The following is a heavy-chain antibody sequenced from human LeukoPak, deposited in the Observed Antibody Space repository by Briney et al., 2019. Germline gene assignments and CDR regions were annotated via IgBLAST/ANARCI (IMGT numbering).Heavy chain of an antibody. D-gene: IGHD3-10*01. CDR2: IYHSGTT. Sequence: SETLSLTCAVSGGSISSSHWWSWVRQPPGKGLEWIGEIYHSGTTNYNPSLKSRVTISIDKSTKQFSLKLSSVTAADTAVYYCARLFTMLRGANSFYYGLDVWGQGTTVTVSS. V-gene: IGHV4-4*02. CDR3: ARLFTMLRGANSFYYGLDV. CDR1: GGSISSSHW. J-gene: IGHJ6*02.